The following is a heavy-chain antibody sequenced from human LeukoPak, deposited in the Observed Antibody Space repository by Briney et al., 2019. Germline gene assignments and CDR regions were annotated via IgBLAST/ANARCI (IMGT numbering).Heavy chain of an antibody. V-gene: IGHV4-59*01. CDR2: ISYTGST. Sequence: SGTLSLTCAVSGGSISSYYWSWIRQPPGKGLEWIGYISYTGSTTYNPSLRSRVTISVDTSKNQFSLKLGSVTAADTAVYFCARDRGMSSYSDYWGQGTLVTVSS. D-gene: IGHD3-3*01. J-gene: IGHJ4*02. CDR3: ARDRGMSSYSDY. CDR1: GGSISSYY.